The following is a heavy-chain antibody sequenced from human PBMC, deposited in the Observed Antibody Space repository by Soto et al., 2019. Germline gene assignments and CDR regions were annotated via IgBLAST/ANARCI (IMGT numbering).Heavy chain of an antibody. CDR3: ARDGTLYDSNGYYYVY. V-gene: IGHV1-69*01. Sequence: QVQLVQSGAEVKKPGSSVKVSCKASGGTFSRSAINWVRQAPGQGLEWMGGIIPVFGKPNYAQKFQGRVTITADESTSTAYMELRRLTSEGTAVYYCARDGTLYDSNGYYYVYWGQGTLVTVSS. J-gene: IGHJ4*02. D-gene: IGHD3-22*01. CDR2: IIPVFGKP. CDR1: GGTFSRSA.